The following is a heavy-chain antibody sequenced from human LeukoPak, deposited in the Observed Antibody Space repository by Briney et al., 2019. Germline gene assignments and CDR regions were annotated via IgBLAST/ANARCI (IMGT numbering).Heavy chain of an antibody. CDR1: GGSISSYY. Sequence: PSETLSLTCTVSGGSISSYYWSWVRQPPGKGLEWIGYIYYSGSTNYNPSLKSRVTISVDTSKNQFSLKLSSVTAADTAVYYCARKKGYCSSTSCLDWFDPWGQGTLVTVSS. CDR2: IYYSGST. V-gene: IGHV4-59*08. CDR3: ARKKGYCSSTSCLDWFDP. D-gene: IGHD2-2*01. J-gene: IGHJ5*02.